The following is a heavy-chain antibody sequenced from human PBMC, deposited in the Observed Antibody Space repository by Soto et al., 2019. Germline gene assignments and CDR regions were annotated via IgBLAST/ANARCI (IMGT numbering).Heavy chain of an antibody. V-gene: IGHV4-59*01. Sequence: SETLSLTCDVSGDTISSYYWSWIRQPPGKGLEWIGYIYYSGSTNYNPSLKSRVTISVDTSKNQFSLKLSSVTAADTAVYYCARDLGYSYGYDYWGQGTLVTVSS. CDR2: IYYSGST. CDR3: ARDLGYSYGYDY. J-gene: IGHJ4*02. D-gene: IGHD5-18*01. CDR1: GDTISSYY.